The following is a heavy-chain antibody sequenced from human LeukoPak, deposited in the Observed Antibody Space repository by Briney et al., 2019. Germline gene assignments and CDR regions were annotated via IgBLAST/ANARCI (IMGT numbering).Heavy chain of an antibody. CDR3: ARDGDSFDY. Sequence: GGSLRLSCAASGFTFSSYSMNWVRQAPGKGLEWVSYISSSSSTIYYADSVKGRFTISRDNARNSLYLQMNSLQAEDTATYYCARDGDSFDYWGQGTLVTVSS. CDR2: ISSSSSTI. CDR1: GFTFSSYS. V-gene: IGHV3-48*04. D-gene: IGHD3-3*01. J-gene: IGHJ4*02.